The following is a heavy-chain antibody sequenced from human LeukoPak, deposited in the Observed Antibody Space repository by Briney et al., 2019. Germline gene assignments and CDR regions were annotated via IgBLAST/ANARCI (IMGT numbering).Heavy chain of an antibody. D-gene: IGHD3-3*01. Sequence: GGSLRLSCAASGFTLRSYVMNWVRQAPGKGLEWVSSIGGSGGNTYYADSVKGRFTISRDNSKDTLYLQMNSLRAEDTAVYYCARGSNYDFWSDFYQTNYFDYWGQGARVTVSS. V-gene: IGHV3-23*01. CDR2: IGGSGGNT. CDR3: ARGSNYDFWSDFYQTNYFDY. J-gene: IGHJ4*02. CDR1: GFTLRSYV.